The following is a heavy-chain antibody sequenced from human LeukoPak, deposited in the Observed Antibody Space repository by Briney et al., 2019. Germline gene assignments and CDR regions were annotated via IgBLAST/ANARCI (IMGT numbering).Heavy chain of an antibody. CDR1: GGSISSYY. CDR3: ARSNPGIAAAADY. J-gene: IGHJ4*02. D-gene: IGHD6-13*01. V-gene: IGHV4-59*01. CDR2: IYYSGST. Sequence: SETLSLTCTVSGGSISSYYWSWIRQPPGKGLEWLGYIYYSGSTNYNPSLKSRVTISVDTSKNQFSLKLSSVTAADTAVYYCARSNPGIAAAADYWGQGTLVTVSS.